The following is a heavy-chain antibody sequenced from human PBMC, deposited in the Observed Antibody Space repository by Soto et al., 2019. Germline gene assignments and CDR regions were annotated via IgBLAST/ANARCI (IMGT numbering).Heavy chain of an antibody. CDR1: GFTFSSYG. Sequence: QVQLVESGGGVVQPGRSLRLSCAASGFTFSSYGMHWVRQAPGKGLEWVAVIRYDGSNKYYADSVKGRFTISRDNSKNTLDLQMNSLRAEDTAVYYCARDKYDNWFDPWGQGTLVTVSS. V-gene: IGHV3-33*01. CDR2: IRYDGSNK. J-gene: IGHJ5*02. D-gene: IGHD3-3*01. CDR3: ARDKYDNWFDP.